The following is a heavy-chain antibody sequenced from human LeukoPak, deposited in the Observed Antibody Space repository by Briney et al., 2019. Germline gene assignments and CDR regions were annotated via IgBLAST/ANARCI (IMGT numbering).Heavy chain of an antibody. J-gene: IGHJ5*02. Sequence: GGSLRLSCAASGFTFNTYTISWVRQAPGKGLEWVSSISSSSSYIYYSDSVKGRFTISRDNAKNSLYLQMNSLKAEDTAVYYCTKGVTGTPRNWFDPWGQGTLVTVSS. CDR3: TKGVTGTPRNWFDP. CDR2: ISSSSSYI. V-gene: IGHV3-21*03. CDR1: GFTFNTYT. D-gene: IGHD1-7*01.